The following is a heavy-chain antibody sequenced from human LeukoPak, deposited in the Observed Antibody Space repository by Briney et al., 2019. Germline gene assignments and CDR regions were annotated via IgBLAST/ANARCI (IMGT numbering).Heavy chain of an antibody. CDR1: GGSISSYY. CDR3: ARAVAGPPGMDV. J-gene: IGHJ6*02. V-gene: IGHV4-59*08. CDR2: IYYSGST. Sequence: SETLSLTCTVSGGSISSYYWSWIRQPPGKGLEWIGYIYYSGSTNYNPSLKSRVTISVDTSKNQFSLKLSSVTAADTAVYYCARAVAGPPGMDVWGQGTTVTVSS. D-gene: IGHD6-19*01.